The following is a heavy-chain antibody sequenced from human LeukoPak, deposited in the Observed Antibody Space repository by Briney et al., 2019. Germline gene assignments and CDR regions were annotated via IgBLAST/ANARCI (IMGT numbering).Heavy chain of an antibody. V-gene: IGHV3-23*01. CDR3: AKPREYSSSWKTPKYYFDY. CDR2: ISGSGGST. J-gene: IGHJ4*02. D-gene: IGHD6-13*01. Sequence: TGGSLRLSCAASGFTFSSYAMSWVRQAPGKGLEWVSAISGSGGSTYYADSVKGRFTISRDNSKNTLYLQMNSLRAEDTAVYYCAKPREYSSSWKTPKYYFDYWGQGTLVTVSS. CDR1: GFTFSSYA.